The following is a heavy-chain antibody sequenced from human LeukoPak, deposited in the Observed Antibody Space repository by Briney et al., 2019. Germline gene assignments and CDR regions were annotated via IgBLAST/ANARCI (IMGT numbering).Heavy chain of an antibody. CDR3: ARLYSSSSGKAFDI. D-gene: IGHD6-6*01. J-gene: IGHJ3*02. V-gene: IGHV3-48*03. CDR1: GFTFSSYE. CDR2: ISSGRTI. Sequence: GGTLRLSCAASGFTFSSYEMNWVRQATGKGLEWVSYISSGRTIYYADSVKGRFTISRDNAKNSLYLQMNSLRAEDTAVYYCARLYSSSSGKAFDIWGQGTMVTVSS.